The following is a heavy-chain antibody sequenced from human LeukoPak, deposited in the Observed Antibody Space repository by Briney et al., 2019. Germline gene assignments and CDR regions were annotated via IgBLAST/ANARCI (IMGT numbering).Heavy chain of an antibody. Sequence: SETLSLTCTVSGGSISSYYWSWIRQPPGKGLEWIGYIYYSGSTNYNPSLKSRVTISVDTSKNQFSLKLSSVTAADTAVYYCASHIAAAGRYYFDYWGQGTLVTVSS. CDR1: GGSISSYY. J-gene: IGHJ4*02. CDR3: ASHIAAAGRYYFDY. CDR2: IYYSGST. D-gene: IGHD6-13*01. V-gene: IGHV4-59*08.